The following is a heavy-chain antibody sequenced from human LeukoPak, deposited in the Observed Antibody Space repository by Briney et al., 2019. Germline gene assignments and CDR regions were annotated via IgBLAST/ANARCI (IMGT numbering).Heavy chain of an antibody. D-gene: IGHD5-24*01. V-gene: IGHV3-11*04. CDR2: ISRSGSTI. CDR1: GFTFSDYY. CDR3: ARDGYNSHFDY. Sequence: GGSLRLSCAASGFTFSDYYMSWIRQAPGKGLEWVSYISRSGSTIYYADSVKGRFTSSRDNAKNSLYLQMNSRRAEDTAVYYCARDGYNSHFDYWGQGTLVTVSS. J-gene: IGHJ4*02.